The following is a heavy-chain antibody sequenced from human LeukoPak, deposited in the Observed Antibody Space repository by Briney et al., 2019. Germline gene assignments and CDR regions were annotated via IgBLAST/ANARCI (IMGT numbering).Heavy chain of an antibody. J-gene: IGHJ6*02. CDR2: ISGGGDNT. Sequence: PGGSLRLSCAASGFIFSSYAMSWVRQAPGKGLEWVSAISGGGDNTYYAASVKGCFTTTRDNSKNTLYLQMNSLRAEDTALYYCATPRSSYYYYGMDVWGQGTTVIVSS. CDR3: ATPRSSYYYYGMDV. CDR1: GFIFSSYA. V-gene: IGHV3-23*01.